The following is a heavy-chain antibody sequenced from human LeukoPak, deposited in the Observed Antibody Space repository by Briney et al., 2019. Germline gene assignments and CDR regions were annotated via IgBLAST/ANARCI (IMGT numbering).Heavy chain of an antibody. V-gene: IGHV1-8*03. Sequence: ASVRVSCKASGHTFTSYDINWVRQATGQGLEWMGWMNPNSGNTGYAQKFQGRVTITRNTSISTAYMELSSLRSEDTAVYYCARVPAATHYTYYFDYWGQGTLVTVSS. CDR1: GHTFTSYD. CDR3: ARVPAATHYTYYFDY. J-gene: IGHJ4*02. CDR2: MNPNSGNT. D-gene: IGHD2-2*01.